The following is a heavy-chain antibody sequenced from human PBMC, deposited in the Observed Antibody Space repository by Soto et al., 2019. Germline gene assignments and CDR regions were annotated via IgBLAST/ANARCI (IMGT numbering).Heavy chain of an antibody. J-gene: IGHJ3*02. Sequence: GGSLRLSCAASGFTFSSYAMSWVRQAPGKGLEWVSAISGSGGSTYYADSVKGRFTISRDNSKNTLYLQMNSLRAEDTAVYYCAKLGQGDSRTYQGRLTSDAFDIWGQGTMVTVSS. CDR1: GFTFSSYA. CDR3: AKLGQGDSRTYQGRLTSDAFDI. D-gene: IGHD6-13*01. V-gene: IGHV3-23*01. CDR2: ISGSGGST.